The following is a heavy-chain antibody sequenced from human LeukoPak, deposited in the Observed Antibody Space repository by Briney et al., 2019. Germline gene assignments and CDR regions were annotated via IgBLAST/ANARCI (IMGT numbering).Heavy chain of an antibody. J-gene: IGHJ4*02. D-gene: IGHD1-1*01. CDR2: IKRKSDGGTT. V-gene: IGHV3-15*01. CDR3: ATSGQHWDVFDY. CDR1: GLTFKNAW. Sequence: GGSLRLSCAASGLTFKNAWMSWVRQAPGKGLEWVGRIKRKSDGGTTDYAAPVKGRLTISRDDSKNTLDLQMNSLKAEDTAVYYCATSGQHWDVFDYWGQGTLVTVSS.